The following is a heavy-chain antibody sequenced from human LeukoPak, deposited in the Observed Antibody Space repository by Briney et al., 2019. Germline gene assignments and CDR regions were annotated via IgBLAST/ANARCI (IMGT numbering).Heavy chain of an antibody. CDR2: ICYSGSP. CDR1: GVSISSSSYY. CDR3: ARPKGYYDFWSGSPGAFDI. J-gene: IGHJ3*02. Sequence: SETLSLTCTVSGVSISSSSYYWGWIRQPPGKGLEWIGSICYSGSPYYNPSLKSRVTISVDTSRSRFSLKLSSVTAADTAVYYCARPKGYYDFWSGSPGAFDIWGQGTMVTVSS. D-gene: IGHD3-3*01. V-gene: IGHV4-39*07.